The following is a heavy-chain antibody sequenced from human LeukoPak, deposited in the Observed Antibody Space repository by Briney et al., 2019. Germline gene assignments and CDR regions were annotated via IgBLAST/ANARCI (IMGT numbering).Heavy chain of an antibody. Sequence: PSETLSLTCTVSGGSISSYYWSWIRQPPGKGLEWIGYIYYSGSTNYNPSLKSRVTISVDTSKNQFSLKLSSVTAADTAVYYCAQGVGAAGPFDYWGQGTLVTVSS. D-gene: IGHD6-13*01. J-gene: IGHJ4*02. V-gene: IGHV4-59*01. CDR3: AQGVGAAGPFDY. CDR2: IYYSGST. CDR1: GGSISSYY.